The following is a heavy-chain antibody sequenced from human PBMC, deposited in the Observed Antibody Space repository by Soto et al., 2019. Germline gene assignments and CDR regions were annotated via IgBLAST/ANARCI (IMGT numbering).Heavy chain of an antibody. Sequence: VQLVQSGAEVKKPGSSVKVSCKASGVTYSSSAISWVRQAPGQGLEWMGGINPILGTPDYAHKFQGRVTITADDSTSTIYMELGNLRSEDTALYFCTRGGVDVVATSAFDYWGQGTLVTVSS. CDR2: INPILGTP. CDR1: GVTYSSSA. V-gene: IGHV1-69*01. CDR3: TRGGVDVVATSAFDY. D-gene: IGHD5-12*01. J-gene: IGHJ4*02.